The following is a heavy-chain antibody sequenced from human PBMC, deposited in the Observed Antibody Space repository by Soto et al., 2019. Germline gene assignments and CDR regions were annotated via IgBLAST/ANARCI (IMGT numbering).Heavy chain of an antibody. Sequence: PGGSLRLSCAASGFTFSSYSMNWVRQAPGKGLEWVSYISSSSSTIYYADSVKGRFTISRDNAKNSLYLQMNSLRAEDTAVYYCARDLWYFDWSPDRGYYGMDVWGQGTTVTVSS. D-gene: IGHD3-9*01. CDR3: ARDLWYFDWSPDRGYYGMDV. J-gene: IGHJ6*02. CDR1: GFTFSSYS. CDR2: ISSSSSTI. V-gene: IGHV3-48*01.